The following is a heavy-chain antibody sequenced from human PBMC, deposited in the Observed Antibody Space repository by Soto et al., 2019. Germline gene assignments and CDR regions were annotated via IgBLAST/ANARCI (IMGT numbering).Heavy chain of an antibody. CDR1: GDSISSGPNY. CDR2: IYYTGTT. D-gene: IGHD1-1*01. V-gene: IGHV4-31*03. Sequence: QVQLQESGPGLVKPSQTLSLTCTVSGDSISSGPNYWSWIRQHPGKGLEWIGYIYYTGTTYYSPSLKSRVIMSLDTSKNQFSLKLSSVTAADTAVYYCARDMKFENDGVYYSYGMDVWGPGPTVTVSS. CDR3: ARDMKFENDGVYYSYGMDV. J-gene: IGHJ6*02.